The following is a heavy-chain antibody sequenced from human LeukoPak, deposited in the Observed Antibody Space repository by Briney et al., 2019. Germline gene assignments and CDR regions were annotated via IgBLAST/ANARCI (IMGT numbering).Heavy chain of an antibody. V-gene: IGHV3-30*02. Sequence: GGSLRLSCAASGFTFSSYGMHWVRQAPGKGLEWVAFIRYDGSNKYYADSVKGRFTISRDNSKNTLYLQMNSLRAEDTAVYYCARSTGLTGDLGGYYFDYWGQGTLVTVSS. D-gene: IGHD7-27*01. CDR2: IRYDGSNK. CDR3: ARSTGLTGDLGGYYFDY. J-gene: IGHJ4*02. CDR1: GFTFSSYG.